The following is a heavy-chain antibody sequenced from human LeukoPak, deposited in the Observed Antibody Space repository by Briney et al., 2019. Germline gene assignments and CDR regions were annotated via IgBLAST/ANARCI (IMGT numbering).Heavy chain of an antibody. D-gene: IGHD5-24*01. V-gene: IGHV1-69*05. CDR1: GGTFSSYA. CDR2: IIPIFGTA. CDR3: AREAGRGGYNTI. J-gene: IGHJ3*02. Sequence: SVKVSCKASGGTFSSYAISWVRQAPGRELEGMGGIIPIFGTAKYAQKFQGRVTITTDESTSTAYMELSSLRSEDTAVYYCAREAGRGGYNTIWGQGTMVTVSS.